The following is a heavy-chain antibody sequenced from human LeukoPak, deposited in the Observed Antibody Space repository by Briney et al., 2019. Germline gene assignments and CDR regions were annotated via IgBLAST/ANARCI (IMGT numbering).Heavy chain of an antibody. CDR2: ISYDGSNK. Sequence: GGSLRPSCAASGFTFSSYAMHWVRQAPGKGLEWVAVISYDGSNKYYADSVKGRFTISRDNSKNTLYLQMNSLRAEDTAVYYCARISSWFGYGAFDIWGQGTMVTVSS. J-gene: IGHJ3*02. CDR1: GFTFSSYA. CDR3: ARISSWFGYGAFDI. D-gene: IGHD6-13*01. V-gene: IGHV3-30*04.